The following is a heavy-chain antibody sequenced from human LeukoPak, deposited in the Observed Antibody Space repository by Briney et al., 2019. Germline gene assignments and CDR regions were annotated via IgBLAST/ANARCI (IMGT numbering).Heavy chain of an antibody. V-gene: IGHV4-61*09. J-gene: IGHJ4*02. CDR3: ARGGDSSGYEYYFDY. CDR1: GGSISSGSYY. D-gene: IGHD3-22*01. Sequence: PSQTLSLTCTVSGGSISSGSYYWSWIRQPAGKGLEWIGYIYYSGSTNYNPSLKSRVTMSVDMSTNQFSLKLSSVTAADTAVYYCARGGDSSGYEYYFDYWGQGTLVTVSS. CDR2: IYYSGST.